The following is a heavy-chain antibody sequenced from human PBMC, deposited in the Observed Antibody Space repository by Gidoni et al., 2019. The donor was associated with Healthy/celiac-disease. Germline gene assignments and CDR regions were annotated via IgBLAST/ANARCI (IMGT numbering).Heavy chain of an antibody. Sequence: EVQLVESGGGLVQPGRSLRLSCADSGFTFDDYAMHWVRQAPGKGLEWFSGISGNSGSIGYAYSVKGRFTISRDNAKNSLYLQMNSLRAEDTALYYCAKDSGFDAVAGRSFDYWGQGTLVTVSS. V-gene: IGHV3-9*01. CDR3: AKDSGFDAVAGRSFDY. CDR2: ISGNSGSI. D-gene: IGHD6-19*01. J-gene: IGHJ4*02. CDR1: GFTFDDYA.